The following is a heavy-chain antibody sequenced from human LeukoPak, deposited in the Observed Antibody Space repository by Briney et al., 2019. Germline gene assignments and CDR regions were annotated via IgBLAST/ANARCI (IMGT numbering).Heavy chain of an antibody. CDR2: IDPSDSST. CDR3: ARREVVGATAFDY. V-gene: IGHV5-10-1*01. J-gene: IGHJ4*02. Sequence: GESLKISCKGSGYSFTSYWINWVRQMPGKGLEWMGTIDPSDSSTNYSPAFQGHVTMSSVKSISTAYLQWSSLKASDTAVYYCARREVVGATAFDYWGQGTLVTVSS. D-gene: IGHD1-26*01. CDR1: GYSFTSYW.